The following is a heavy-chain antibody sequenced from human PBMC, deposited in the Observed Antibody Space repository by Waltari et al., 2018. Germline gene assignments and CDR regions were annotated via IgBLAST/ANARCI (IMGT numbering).Heavy chain of an antibody. V-gene: IGHV4-59*08. CDR3: ARHGVAAQMGYYYYYMDV. CDR2: IYYSGST. CDR1: GGSISSYY. J-gene: IGHJ6*03. Sequence: QVQLQESGPGLVKPSETLSLTCTVSGGSISSYYWSWIRQPPGKGLEWIGYIYYSGSTNYNPSLKSRVTISVDTSKNQFSLKLSSVTAADTAVYYCARHGVAAQMGYYYYYMDVWGKGTTVTISS. D-gene: IGHD6-6*01.